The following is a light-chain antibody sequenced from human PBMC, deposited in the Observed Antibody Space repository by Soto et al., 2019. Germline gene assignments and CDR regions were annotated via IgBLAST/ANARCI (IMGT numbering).Light chain of an antibody. V-gene: IGKV3-15*01. Sequence: EIVMTQSPATLSVSPGERATLSCRASQSVGSNLAWYQLKPGQAPRLLIYGASTRATGIPARFSGSGSGTDFTPTISSLQSEDFAIYFCQQYNNWPPDRTVGQGTKVEIK. CDR3: QQYNNWPPDRT. CDR1: QSVGSN. CDR2: GAS. J-gene: IGKJ1*01.